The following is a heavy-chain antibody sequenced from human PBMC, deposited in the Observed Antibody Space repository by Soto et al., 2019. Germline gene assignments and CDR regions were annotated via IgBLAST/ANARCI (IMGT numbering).Heavy chain of an antibody. D-gene: IGHD3-3*01. CDR1: GYSIISGYY. J-gene: IGHJ6*02. CDR2: IYHSGST. CDR3: ARDTSRITIFGVVMAYYGMDV. V-gene: IGHV4-38-2*02. Sequence: SETLSLTCAVSGYSIISGYYWGVIRQAPGKGLEWIGSIYHSGSTYYNPSLKSRVTISVDTSKNQFSLKLSSVTAADTAVYYCARDTSRITIFGVVMAYYGMDVWGQGTTVTVSS.